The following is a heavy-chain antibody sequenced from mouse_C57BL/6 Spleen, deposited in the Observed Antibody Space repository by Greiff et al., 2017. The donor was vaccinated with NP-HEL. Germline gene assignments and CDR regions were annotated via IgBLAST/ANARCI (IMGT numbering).Heavy chain of an antibody. CDR3: ARSVYEGAWFAY. Sequence: QVQLQQPGAELVRPGSSVKLSCKASGYTFTSYWMHWVKQRPIQGLEWIGNIDPSDSETHYNQKFKDKATLTVDKSSSTAYMQLSSLTSEASAVYYCARSVYEGAWFAYWGQGTLVTVSA. V-gene: IGHV1-52*01. D-gene: IGHD2-10*02. J-gene: IGHJ3*01. CDR1: GYTFTSYW. CDR2: IDPSDSET.